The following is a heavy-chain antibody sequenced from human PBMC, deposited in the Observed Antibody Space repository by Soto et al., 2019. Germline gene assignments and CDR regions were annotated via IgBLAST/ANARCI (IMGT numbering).Heavy chain of an antibody. D-gene: IGHD3-9*01. J-gene: IGHJ4*02. CDR2: IKSKTDGGTA. CDR3: TTGIYYDILTGYHNVAY. CDR1: GFNLSHPW. V-gene: IGHV3-15*01. Sequence: PGGSLRLSCGASGFNLSHPWMTWVRQAAGKGLEWVGRIKSKTDGGTADYAAPVKGRATISRDDSKNTVYLQMNSLKTEDTAVYYCTTGIYYDILTGYHNVAYWGQGALVTVSS.